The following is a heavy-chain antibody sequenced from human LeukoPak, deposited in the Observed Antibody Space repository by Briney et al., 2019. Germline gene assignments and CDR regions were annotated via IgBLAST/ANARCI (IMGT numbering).Heavy chain of an antibody. CDR3: ARDALLSSSWYDFDY. CDR2: ISGSGGST. CDR1: GFTFSSYA. Sequence: PGGSLRLSCAASGFTFSSYAMSWVRQAPGKGLEWVSAISGSGGSTYYADSVKGRFTISRDNSKNTLYPQMNSLRVEDTAVYYCARDALLSSSWYDFDYWGQGTLVTVSS. D-gene: IGHD6-13*01. J-gene: IGHJ4*02. V-gene: IGHV3-23*01.